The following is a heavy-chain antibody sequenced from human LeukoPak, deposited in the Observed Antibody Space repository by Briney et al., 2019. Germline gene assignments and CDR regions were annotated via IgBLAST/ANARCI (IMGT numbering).Heavy chain of an antibody. D-gene: IGHD5-18*01. CDR1: GGSISSGDYY. CDR3: AREAVDTAMVDY. V-gene: IGHV4-30-4*08. CDR2: IYYSGST. J-gene: IGHJ4*02. Sequence: SETLSLTCTVSGGSISSGDYYWGWIRQPPGKGLEWIGYIYYSGSTYYNPSLKSRVTISVDTSKNQFSLKLSSVTAADTAVYYCAREAVDTAMVDYWGQGTLVTVSS.